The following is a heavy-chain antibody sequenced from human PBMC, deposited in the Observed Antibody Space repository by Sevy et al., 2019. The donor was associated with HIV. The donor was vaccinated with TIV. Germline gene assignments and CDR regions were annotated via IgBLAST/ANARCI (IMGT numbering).Heavy chain of an antibody. D-gene: IGHD4-17*01. V-gene: IGHV3-23*01. J-gene: IGHJ4*02. CDR1: GFTFSSYA. CDR3: AKGDNHYAIDY. CDR2: ISGSGGST. Sequence: GGSLRLSCAASGFTFSSYAMSWVRQVPGKGLEWVSAISGSGGSTYYANSVEGRFTISRDSFKKTLYLQMNSLRAEDTAVYYCAKGDNHYAIDYWGQGTLVTVSS.